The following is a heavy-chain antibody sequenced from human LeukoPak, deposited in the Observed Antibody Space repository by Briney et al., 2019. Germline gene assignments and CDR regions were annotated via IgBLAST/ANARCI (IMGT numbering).Heavy chain of an antibody. V-gene: IGHV5-51*01. D-gene: IGHD6-13*01. Sequence: GESLKISCKGSGYTFTTYWIGWVRQMPGKGLEWMGIIYPSDSDTRYSPSFQGQVTISADKSISTAYLQWSSLRASDSAMYYCARRYGKLPDYWGQGTLVTVSS. J-gene: IGHJ4*02. CDR3: ARRYGKLPDY. CDR2: IYPSDSDT. CDR1: GYTFTTYW.